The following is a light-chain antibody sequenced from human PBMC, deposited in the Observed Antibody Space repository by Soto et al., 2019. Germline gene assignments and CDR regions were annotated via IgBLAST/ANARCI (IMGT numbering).Light chain of an antibody. J-gene: IGKJ2*01. CDR2: DTS. Sequence: EFVLTQSPGTLSLSPGERATLSCRASQSLTNSFMAWYQQKPGQAPRLLIYDTSSRASGIPDRFSGSGSGTDFTLTISRLETEDFAVYYCQQYNNWPPYTFGQGTKLEIK. CDR3: QQYNNWPPYT. V-gene: IGKV3-20*01. CDR1: QSLTNSF.